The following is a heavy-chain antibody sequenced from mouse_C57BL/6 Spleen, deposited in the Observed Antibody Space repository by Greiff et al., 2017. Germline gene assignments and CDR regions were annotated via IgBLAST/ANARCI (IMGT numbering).Heavy chain of an antibody. CDR2: IDPSDSYT. J-gene: IGHJ3*01. CDR1: GYTFTSYW. D-gene: IGHD2-2*01. CDR3: AFFYGYDPAWFAY. V-gene: IGHV1-69*01. Sequence: VQLQQPGAELVMPGASVKLSCKASGYTFTSYWMHWVKQRPGQGLEWIGEIDPSDSYTNYNQKFKGKSTLTVDKSSSTAYMQLSSLTSEDSAVYYCAFFYGYDPAWFAYWGQGTLVTVSA.